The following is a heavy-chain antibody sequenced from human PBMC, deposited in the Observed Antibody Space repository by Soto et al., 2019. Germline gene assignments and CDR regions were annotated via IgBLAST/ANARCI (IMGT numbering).Heavy chain of an antibody. CDR2: IYYSGST. CDR3: ARGRFDDDYYDSSVFDY. D-gene: IGHD3-22*01. J-gene: IGHJ4*02. V-gene: IGHV4-30-4*01. Sequence: LSLTCTVSGGSISSGDYYWSWIRQPPGKGLEWIGYIYYSGSTYYNPSLKSRVTISVDTSKNQFSLKLSSVTAADTAVYYCARGRFDDDYYDSSVFDYWGQGTLVTVSS. CDR1: GGSISSGDYY.